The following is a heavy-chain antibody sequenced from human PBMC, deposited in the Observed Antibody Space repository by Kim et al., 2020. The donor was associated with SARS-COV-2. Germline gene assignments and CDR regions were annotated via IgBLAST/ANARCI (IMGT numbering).Heavy chain of an antibody. CDR3: EKDRGNGY. CDR2: IKQDGSEK. D-gene: IGHD2-8*01. V-gene: IGHV3-7*01. Sequence: GGSLRLSCATSGFTFNRLWMSWVRQAPGKGLEWVANIKQDGSEKYYVDSVKGRFTISRDNAKNSLYLQMNSLRVEDTAVYYCEKDRGNGYWGQGTLVTVS. CDR1: GFTFNRLW. J-gene: IGHJ4*02.